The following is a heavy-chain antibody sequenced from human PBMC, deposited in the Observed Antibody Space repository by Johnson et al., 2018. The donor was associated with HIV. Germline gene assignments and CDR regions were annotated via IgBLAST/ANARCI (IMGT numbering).Heavy chain of an antibody. J-gene: IGHJ3*02. CDR3: ARSVNAGRPFDI. V-gene: IGHV3-48*04. CDR1: GFPFSSYA. D-gene: IGHD2-8*01. Sequence: VQLVESGGGLVQPGGSLRLSCAASGFPFSSYAMTWVRQAPGKGLEWVSYISSSGSTIYYADSVKGRFTVSRDNAKNSLYLQMNSLRAEDTAVYYCARSVNAGRPFDIWGQGTLVTVSS. CDR2: ISSSGSTI.